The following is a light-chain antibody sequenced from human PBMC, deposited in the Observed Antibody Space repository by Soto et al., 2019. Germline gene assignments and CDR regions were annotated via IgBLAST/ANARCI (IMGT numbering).Light chain of an antibody. Sequence: VLTQPPSASGTPGQGVAISCSGSSSNMGSNTVNWYQHLPGTAPKLLIYNDNQRPSGVPDRFFGSKSGTSASLAITGLQSEDEADYYCAAWDGSLNHILFGGGTKVTVL. CDR3: AAWDGSLNHIL. CDR2: NDN. J-gene: IGLJ2*01. CDR1: SSNMGSNT. V-gene: IGLV1-44*01.